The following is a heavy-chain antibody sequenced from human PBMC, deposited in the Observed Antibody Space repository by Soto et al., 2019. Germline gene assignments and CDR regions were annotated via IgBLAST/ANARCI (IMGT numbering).Heavy chain of an antibody. J-gene: IGHJ3*02. D-gene: IGHD3-22*01. Sequence: QVQLVESGGGVVQPGRSLRLSCAASGFTFSSYGMHWVRQAPGKGLEWVAVIWYDGSNKYYADSVKGRFTISRDNSKNTLYLQMNSLRAEDTAVYYCARDQGGDYDSSGHDAFDIWGQGTMVTVSS. CDR1: GFTFSSYG. V-gene: IGHV3-33*01. CDR2: IWYDGSNK. CDR3: ARDQGGDYDSSGHDAFDI.